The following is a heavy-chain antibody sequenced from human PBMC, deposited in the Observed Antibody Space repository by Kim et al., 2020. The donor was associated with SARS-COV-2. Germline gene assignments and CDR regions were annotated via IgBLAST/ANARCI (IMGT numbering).Heavy chain of an antibody. CDR3: AKPGRGRVPRFYYFDY. CDR1: GFTFSSYA. Sequence: GGSLRLSCAASGFTFSSYAMSWVRQAPGKGLEWVSAISGSGGSTYYADSVKGRFTISRDNSKNTLYLQMNSLRAEDTAVYYCAKPGRGRVPRFYYFDYWGQGTLVTVSS. V-gene: IGHV3-23*01. D-gene: IGHD2-2*01. CDR2: ISGSGGST. J-gene: IGHJ4*02.